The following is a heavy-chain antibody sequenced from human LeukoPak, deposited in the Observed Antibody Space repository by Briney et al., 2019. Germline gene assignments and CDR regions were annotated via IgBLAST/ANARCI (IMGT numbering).Heavy chain of an antibody. CDR1: GFTFSNYA. D-gene: IGHD3-3*01. V-gene: IGHV3-23*01. J-gene: IGHJ4*02. Sequence: GASLRLSCAASGFTFSNYAMSWVRQAPGKGLEWVSAITGSGGNTYYADSVKGRFTISRDNSKNTVFLQMNSLRAEDTAVYYCAKAYYDFWSGHPDYWGQGTLVTVSS. CDR3: AKAYYDFWSGHPDY. CDR2: ITGSGGNT.